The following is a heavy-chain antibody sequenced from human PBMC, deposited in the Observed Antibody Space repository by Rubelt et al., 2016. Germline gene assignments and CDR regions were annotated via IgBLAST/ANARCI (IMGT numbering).Heavy chain of an antibody. V-gene: IGHV1-69*06. CDR3: TRTQPRDGAFDM. D-gene: IGHD2-2*01. Sequence: QVQLVQSGAEVKKPGSSVKVSCKASGGTFTSYAINWVRQAPGQGLEWMGGIIPIFGTTNYAKKLQGRVTISADKSARTAYMELSGLTSEDTAVYYCTRTQPRDGAFDMWGQGTMVTVPS. J-gene: IGHJ3*02. CDR2: IIPIFGTT. CDR1: GGTFTSYA.